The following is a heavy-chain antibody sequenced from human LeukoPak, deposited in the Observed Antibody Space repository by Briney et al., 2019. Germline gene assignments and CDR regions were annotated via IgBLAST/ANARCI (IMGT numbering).Heavy chain of an antibody. J-gene: IGHJ3*02. CDR1: GGSISSYC. V-gene: IGHV4-4*07. D-gene: IGHD3-16*01. CDR2: IYTSGSTNYNPSLYTSGST. Sequence: SETLSLTCTVSGGSISSYCWSWIRQSAGKGLEWIGRIYTSGSTNYNPSLYTSGSTNYNPSLKTRLTMSIDTSKNQFSLKLSSVTAADTAVYYCARESRPGGVGIGASDIWGQGTMVTVSS. CDR3: ARESRPGGVGIGASDI.